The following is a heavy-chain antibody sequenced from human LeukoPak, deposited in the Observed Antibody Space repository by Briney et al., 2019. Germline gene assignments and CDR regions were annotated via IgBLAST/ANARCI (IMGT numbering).Heavy chain of an antibody. Sequence: GGSLRLSCTASGFTFGDSAMSWVRQAPGKGLEWVGFIRSKAYGGTTEYAASLKDRFTISRDDSKSIAYLRMSRLKIEDTAVYFCTRDLYSGTYYYQFDYWGQGTLVTVSS. CDR3: TRDLYSGTYYYQFDY. D-gene: IGHD1-26*01. CDR2: IRSKAYGGTT. CDR1: GFTFGDSA. J-gene: IGHJ4*02. V-gene: IGHV3-49*04.